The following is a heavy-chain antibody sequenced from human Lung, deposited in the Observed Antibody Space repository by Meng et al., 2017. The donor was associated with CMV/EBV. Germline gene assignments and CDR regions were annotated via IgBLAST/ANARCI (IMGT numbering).Heavy chain of an antibody. D-gene: IGHD2-2*01. Sequence: GEXXKISCAASGFTFSGYWMTWVRQAPGKWLEWVANIKQDGSEMYYLDSLKGRFTISRDNAKNTLYLQMNSLRAEDTAVYYCAKIWYDIVGVPAAPVYWGPGTXVTVSS. CDR3: AKIWYDIVGVPAAPVY. CDR2: IKQDGSEM. CDR1: GFTFSGYW. V-gene: IGHV3-7*03. J-gene: IGHJ4*02.